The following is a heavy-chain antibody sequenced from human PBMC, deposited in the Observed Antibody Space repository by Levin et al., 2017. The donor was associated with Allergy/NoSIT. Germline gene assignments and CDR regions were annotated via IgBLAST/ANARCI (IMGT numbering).Heavy chain of an antibody. V-gene: IGHV3-23*01. Sequence: PGGSLRLSCAASGFTFSSYAMSWVRQAPGKGLEWVSAISGSGGSTYYADSVKGRFTISRDNSKNTLYLQMNSLRAEDTAVYYCAKGAAPRGLGYYGMDVWGQGTTVTVSS. CDR2: ISGSGGST. CDR1: GFTFSSYA. D-gene: IGHD6-6*01. J-gene: IGHJ6*02. CDR3: AKGAAPRGLGYYGMDV.